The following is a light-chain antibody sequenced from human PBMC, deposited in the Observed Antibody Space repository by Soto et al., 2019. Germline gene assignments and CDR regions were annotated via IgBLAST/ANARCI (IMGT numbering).Light chain of an antibody. V-gene: IGKV3D-15*01. CDR3: QQYTNWWT. CDR2: GAS. CDR1: QSITSN. J-gene: IGKJ1*01. Sequence: EIVMTQSPATLSVSPGERATLSCRASQSITSNLAWYQQKPGQAPRLLIYGASTRATGTPARFSGSGSGTEFTLTISGLQSEDFAVYYCQQYTNWWTFGQGTKVDIK.